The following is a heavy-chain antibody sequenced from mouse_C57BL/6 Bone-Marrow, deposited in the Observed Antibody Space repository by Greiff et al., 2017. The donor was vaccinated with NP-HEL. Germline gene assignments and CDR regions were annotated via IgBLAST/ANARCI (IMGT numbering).Heavy chain of an antibody. CDR1: GYTFTSYW. V-gene: IGHV1-61*01. D-gene: IGHD2-3*01. CDR3: ARSLGWDY. J-gene: IGHJ2*01. CDR2: IYPSDSET. Sequence: QVQLQQPGAELVRPGSSVKLSCKASGYTFTSYWMDWVKQRPGQGLEWIGNIYPSDSETHYNQKFKDKATLTVDKSSSTAYMELRSLTSEDSAVYFCARSLGWDYWGQGTTLTVSS.